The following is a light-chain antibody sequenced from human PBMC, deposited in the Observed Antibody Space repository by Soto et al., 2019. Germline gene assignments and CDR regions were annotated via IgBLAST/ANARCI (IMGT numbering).Light chain of an antibody. CDR3: QQSYIPPLT. V-gene: IGKV1-39*01. CDR2: AAS. J-gene: IGKJ4*01. Sequence: DIQMTQSPSSLSASVGDRVTITCRASQNINTYLNWYQQRPGRAPKLLIYAASSLHSGVPSRFSGSGSGTDSPLTISSLQAEDFATYYCQQSYIPPLTFGGGTKVEI. CDR1: QNINTY.